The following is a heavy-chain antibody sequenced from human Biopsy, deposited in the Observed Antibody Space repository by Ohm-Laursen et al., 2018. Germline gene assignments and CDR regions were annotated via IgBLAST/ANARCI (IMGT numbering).Heavy chain of an antibody. CDR3: AKGRVGNSGSLDI. V-gene: IGHV3-33*06. CDR2: IWYDGSDK. CDR1: GFKFDNYG. Sequence: SLRLSCAASGFKFDNYGMNWVRQAPGKGLEWVAVIWYDGSDKYYGDSVKGRFTISRDNAKNTVDLQMNNLRAEDTAIYYCAKGRVGNSGSLDIWGHGTMVTVSS. J-gene: IGHJ3*02. D-gene: IGHD1-1*01.